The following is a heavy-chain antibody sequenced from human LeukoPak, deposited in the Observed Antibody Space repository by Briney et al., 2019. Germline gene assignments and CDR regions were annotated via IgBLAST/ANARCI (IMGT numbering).Heavy chain of an antibody. CDR3: ARAVGYDASTETAMDGLDY. CDR1: GYTFTGYY. Sequence: ASVKVSCNASGYTFTGYYMHWVRQAPGQGLEWMGWINPNSGGTNYAQKFQGRVTMTRDTSISTAYMELSRLRSDDTAVYYCARAVGYDASTETAMDGLDYWGQGTLVTVSS. CDR2: INPNSGGT. V-gene: IGHV1-2*02. D-gene: IGHD5-18*01. J-gene: IGHJ4*02.